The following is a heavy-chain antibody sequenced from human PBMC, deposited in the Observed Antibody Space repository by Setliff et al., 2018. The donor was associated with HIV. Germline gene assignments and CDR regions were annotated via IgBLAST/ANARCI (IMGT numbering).Heavy chain of an antibody. CDR1: GVSVSINSYF. D-gene: IGHD3-10*01. V-gene: IGHV4-61*01. CDR3: ARGDMPRVVRGVIFRPTYFQH. CDR2: IYTSGST. Sequence: PSETLSLTCSVSGVSVSINSYFWSWIRQPPGGGLEFIGYIYTSGSTNYNPSLRSRVTISLDTSKNQFSLKLNSVTAADTAVYYCARGDMPRVVRGVIFRPTYFQHWGQGTLVTVSS. J-gene: IGHJ1*01.